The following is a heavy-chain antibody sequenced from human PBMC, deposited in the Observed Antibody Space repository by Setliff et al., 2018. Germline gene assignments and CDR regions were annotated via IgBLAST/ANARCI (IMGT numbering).Heavy chain of an antibody. CDR1: GFTVRSYY. D-gene: IGHD5-12*01. V-gene: IGHV3-72*01. CDR2: IRDKANRYTM. CDR3: ARGPRDGYNSRLDY. J-gene: IGHJ4*02. Sequence: GGSLRLSCAASGFTVRSYYMTWVRQAPGKGLEWVGRIRDKANRYTMEYAASVKGRFTISRPDSEISMYLQMNSLETEDTAVYFCARGPRDGYNSRLDYWGQGALVTVSS.